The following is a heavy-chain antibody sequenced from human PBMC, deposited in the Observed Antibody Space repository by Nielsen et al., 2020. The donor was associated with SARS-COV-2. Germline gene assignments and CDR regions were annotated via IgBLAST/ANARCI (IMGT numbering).Heavy chain of an antibody. CDR3: ARHSSSTITVDP. CDR2: IDPSDSYT. J-gene: IGHJ5*02. D-gene: IGHD2-2*01. Sequence: KVSCKGSGYSFTSYWISWVRQMPGKGLEWMGRIDPSDSYTNYSPSFQGHVTISADKSITTAYLQWSSLKASDTAMYYCARHSSSTITVDPWGQGTLVTVSS. V-gene: IGHV5-10-1*01. CDR1: GYSFTSYW.